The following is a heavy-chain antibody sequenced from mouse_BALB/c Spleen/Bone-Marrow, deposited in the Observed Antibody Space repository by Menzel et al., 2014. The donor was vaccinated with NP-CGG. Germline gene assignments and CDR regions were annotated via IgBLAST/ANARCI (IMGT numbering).Heavy chain of an antibody. J-gene: IGHJ3*01. CDR3: ARRGYGYGLAY. D-gene: IGHD1-2*01. Sequence: VQLQQSGAELVKPGAPVKLSCKASGYTFTSYWMDWVKQRPGRGLEWIGRIDPSDSETHYNQKFKDKATLTVDKSSSTAYIQLSSLTSEDSAVYYCARRGYGYGLAYWGQGTLVTVSA. V-gene: IGHV1-69*02. CDR2: IDPSDSET. CDR1: GYTFTSYW.